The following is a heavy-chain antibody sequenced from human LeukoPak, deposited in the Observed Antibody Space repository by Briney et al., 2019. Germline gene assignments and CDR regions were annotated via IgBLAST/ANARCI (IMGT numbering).Heavy chain of an antibody. J-gene: IGHJ4*02. CDR3: ARDAGPGLERGHGEFDY. Sequence: GGSLRLSCAASGFTFSSYAMRWVRQAPGKGLEWVAVISYDGSNKYYADSVKGRFTISRDNSKNTLYLQMNSLRAEDTAVYYCARDAGPGLERGHGEFDYWGQGTLVTVSS. CDR2: ISYDGSNK. D-gene: IGHD1-1*01. V-gene: IGHV3-30-3*01. CDR1: GFTFSSYA.